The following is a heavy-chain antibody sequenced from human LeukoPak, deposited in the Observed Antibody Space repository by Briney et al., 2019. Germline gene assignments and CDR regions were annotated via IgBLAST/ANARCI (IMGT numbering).Heavy chain of an antibody. V-gene: IGHV3-21*01. CDR1: GFALNAYS. J-gene: IGHJ5*01. CDR3: ARVAVAGPTGWFDS. CDR2: ISSTSAYI. D-gene: IGHD6-19*01. Sequence: GGSLRLSCAASGFALNAYSLTWVRQAPGKGLEWVSSISSTSAYIHYAESVKGRFTISRDNIDNVVYLQMNSLRVEDTAVCFCARVAVAGPTGWFDSWGQGTLVTVSS.